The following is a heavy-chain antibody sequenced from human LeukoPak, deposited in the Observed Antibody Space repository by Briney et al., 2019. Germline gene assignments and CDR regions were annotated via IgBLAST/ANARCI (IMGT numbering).Heavy chain of an antibody. CDR3: ARGRGQAVAGSKLGFDS. D-gene: IGHD6-19*01. CDR1: AFTFGSYA. J-gene: IGHJ4*02. Sequence: GGSLRLSCAASAFTFGSYAMSWVRQAPGEGLQWVSGISGSDGTTDYTDSVKGRFIISRDNSKNTLHLQMNTLRADDTAVYYCARGRGQAVAGSKLGFDSWGQGTLVTVSS. V-gene: IGHV3-23*01. CDR2: ISGSDGTT.